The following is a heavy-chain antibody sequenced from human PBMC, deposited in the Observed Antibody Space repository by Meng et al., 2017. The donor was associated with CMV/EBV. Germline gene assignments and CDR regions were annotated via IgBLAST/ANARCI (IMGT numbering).Heavy chain of an antibody. Sequence: ASVKVSCKASGYTFTSYDIKWVRQATGQGLEWMGWMNPNSGNTGYAQKFQGRVTMTRNTSISTAYMELSSLRSEDTAVYYCARGLRIFGVVPSPYYFDYWGQGTLVTVSS. D-gene: IGHD3-3*01. CDR3: ARGLRIFGVVPSPYYFDY. CDR1: GYTFTSYD. J-gene: IGHJ4*02. V-gene: IGHV1-8*01. CDR2: MNPNSGNT.